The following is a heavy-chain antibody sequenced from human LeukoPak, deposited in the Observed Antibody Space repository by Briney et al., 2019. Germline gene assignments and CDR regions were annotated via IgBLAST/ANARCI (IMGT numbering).Heavy chain of an antibody. CDR2: FIPIYGTA. V-gene: IGHV1-69*13. CDR3: ARALDIVVVPAAMPYQFDY. Sequence: GASVKVSCKAFGGTFTRYAISWVRQAPGHGLEWMGGFIPIYGTANFAQQFQGKVTITAYESTSTAYMELNSLRSEDTAVYFCARALDIVVVPAAMPYQFDYWGQGTLVTVSS. CDR1: GGTFTRYA. D-gene: IGHD2-2*01. J-gene: IGHJ4*02.